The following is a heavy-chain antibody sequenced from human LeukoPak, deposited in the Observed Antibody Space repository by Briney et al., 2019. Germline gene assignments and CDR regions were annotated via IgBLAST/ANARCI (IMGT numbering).Heavy chain of an antibody. CDR3: ARSWRYSYGYWAFDI. V-gene: IGHV4-39*07. D-gene: IGHD5-18*01. CDR2: IYYSGST. Sequence: PSETLSLTCTVSGGSISSSSYYWGWIRQPPGKGLEWIGSIYYSGSTYYNPSLKSRVTLSVDTSKNQFSLKLSSVTAADTAVYYCARSWRYSYGYWAFDIWGQGTMVTVSS. J-gene: IGHJ3*02. CDR1: GGSISSSSYY.